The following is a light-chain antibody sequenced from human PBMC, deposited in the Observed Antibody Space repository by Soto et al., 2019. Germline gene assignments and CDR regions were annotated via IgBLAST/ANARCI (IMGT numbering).Light chain of an antibody. CDR1: QSVSNY. CDR2: GAS. J-gene: IGKJ1*01. Sequence: EIVLTQSPGTLSLSPGESATLSCRASQSVSNYLVWYQQKPGQAPRLLIYGASSRATGIPDRFSGSGSGTDFTLTISRLEPEDFAVYYCQQFCGSPQTFGQGTKVEIK. V-gene: IGKV3-20*01. CDR3: QQFCGSPQT.